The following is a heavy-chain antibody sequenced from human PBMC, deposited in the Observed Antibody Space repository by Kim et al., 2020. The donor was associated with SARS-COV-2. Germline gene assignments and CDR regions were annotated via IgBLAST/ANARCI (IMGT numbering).Heavy chain of an antibody. CDR2: IYYSGST. CDR1: GGSISSGGYY. Sequence: SETLSLTCTVSGGSISSGGYYWSWIRQHPGKGLEWIGYIYYSGSTYYNPSLKSRVTISVDTSKNPFSLKLSSVTAADTAVYYCARVPILRIAAREKGEDAFDIWGQGTMVTVSS. J-gene: IGHJ3*02. CDR3: ARVPILRIAAREKGEDAFDI. D-gene: IGHD6-6*01. V-gene: IGHV4-31*03.